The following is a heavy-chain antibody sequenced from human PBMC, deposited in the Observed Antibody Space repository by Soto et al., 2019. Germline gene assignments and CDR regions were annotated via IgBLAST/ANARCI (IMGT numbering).Heavy chain of an antibody. J-gene: IGHJ4*02. Sequence: GESLKISCKVTGYNFTNYWVAWVRQMPGKGLEWMGIVFPYDSDTRYSPSFVGQVTISADKSISTVYLQWSSLEASDTAIYYCARQIYDSDTGPNFQYYFDSWGQGTPVTVSS. CDR1: GYNFTNYW. D-gene: IGHD3-22*01. CDR2: VFPYDSDT. V-gene: IGHV5-51*01. CDR3: ARQIYDSDTGPNFQYYFDS.